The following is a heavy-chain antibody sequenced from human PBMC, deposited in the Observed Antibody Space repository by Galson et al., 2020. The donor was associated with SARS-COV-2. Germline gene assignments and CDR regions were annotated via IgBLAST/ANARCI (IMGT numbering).Heavy chain of an antibody. CDR1: GFTFSSYG. D-gene: IGHD1-26*01. Sequence: GGSLSLSCAASGFTFSSYGMHWARQAPGKGLEWVAVISYDGSNKYYADSVKGRFTISRDNSKNTLYLQMNSLRAEDKAVYYCAKGASGSYYSAFDIWGQGTMVTVSS. CDR2: ISYDGSNK. V-gene: IGHV3-30*18. CDR3: AKGASGSYYSAFDI. J-gene: IGHJ3*02.